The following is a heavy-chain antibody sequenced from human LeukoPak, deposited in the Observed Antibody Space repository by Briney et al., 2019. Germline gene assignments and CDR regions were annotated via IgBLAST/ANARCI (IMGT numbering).Heavy chain of an antibody. CDR2: INHNGNVN. J-gene: IGHJ6*02. Sequence: GGSLRLSCAASGFTFSSYWMNWARQAPGKGLEWVASINHNGNVNYYVDSVKGRFTISRDNAKNSLYLQMSNLRAEDTAVYFCAGGGGLDVLGQGATVTVSS. CDR1: GFTFSSYW. D-gene: IGHD3-16*01. CDR3: AGGGGLDV. V-gene: IGHV3-7*03.